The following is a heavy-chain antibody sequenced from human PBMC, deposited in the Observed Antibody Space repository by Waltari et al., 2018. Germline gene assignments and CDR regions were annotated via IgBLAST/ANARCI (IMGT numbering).Heavy chain of an antibody. Sequence: EVQLVESGGGLVQPGGSLRLSCAASGFTFSSQWMTWVRQAPGKGLEWVGNIKRDGSEKYQVDSVKGRFTISRDNAKNSLYLQMESLRGEDTAVYYCARGGYDSSWYWRDWGQGTLVTVSS. CDR2: IKRDGSEK. D-gene: IGHD6-13*01. V-gene: IGHV3-7*04. CDR3: ARGGYDSSWYWRD. CDR1: GFTFSSQW. J-gene: IGHJ4*02.